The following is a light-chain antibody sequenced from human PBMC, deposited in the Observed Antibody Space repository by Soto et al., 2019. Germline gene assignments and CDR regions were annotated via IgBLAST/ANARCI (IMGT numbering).Light chain of an antibody. CDR1: QDIATN. Sequence: DIRMTQPPSSLSASVGDRVTIPCQASQDIATNLNWYQQKPGKAPKLLIYDASGLATGVPSRFRGSGSGTDFTLNITSLQPEDIATYYCQQYENVPIPFGQGTRLEIK. V-gene: IGKV1-33*01. J-gene: IGKJ5*01. CDR3: QQYENVPIP. CDR2: DAS.